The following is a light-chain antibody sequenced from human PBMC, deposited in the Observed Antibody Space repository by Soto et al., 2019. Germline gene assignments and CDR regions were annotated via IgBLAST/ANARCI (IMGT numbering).Light chain of an antibody. CDR3: SSFAGNNNLV. V-gene: IGLV2-8*01. CDR2: EVS. CDR1: SSDVGGYNY. Sequence: QSALTQPPSASGSPGQSVTISCTGTSSDVGGYNYVSWYQQHPGKAPKLMISEVSKRPSGGPDRFSGSKSGNTASLTVSGLQAEDEADYYCSSFAGNNNLVFGGGTQLTVL. J-gene: IGLJ2*01.